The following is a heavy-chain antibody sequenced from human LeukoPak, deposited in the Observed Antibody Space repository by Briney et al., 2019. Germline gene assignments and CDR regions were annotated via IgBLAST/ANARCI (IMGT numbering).Heavy chain of an antibody. J-gene: IGHJ4*02. CDR1: GGSISSYY. CDR3: ARGVKLDAGQIDY. D-gene: IGHD6-13*01. CDR2: IYYSGST. V-gene: IGHV4-59*01. Sequence: SETLSLTCTVSGGSISSYYWSWIRQPPGKGLEWIGYIYYSGSTYYNPSLKSRVTISVDTSKNQFSLKLSSVTAADTAVYHCARGVKLDAGQIDYWGQGTLVTVSS.